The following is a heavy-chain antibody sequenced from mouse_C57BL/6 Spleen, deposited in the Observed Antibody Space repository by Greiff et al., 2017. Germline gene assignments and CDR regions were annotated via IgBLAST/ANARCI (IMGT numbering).Heavy chain of an antibody. V-gene: IGHV5-17*01. CDR3: ARSYYSNHYYAMDY. Sequence: EVQGVESGGGLVKPGGSLKLSCAASGFTFSDYGMHWVRQAPEKGLEWVAYISSGSSTIYYADTVKGRFTISRDNAKNTLFLQMTSLRSEDTAMYYCARSYYSNHYYAMDYWGQGTSVTVSS. D-gene: IGHD2-5*01. J-gene: IGHJ4*01. CDR1: GFTFSDYG. CDR2: ISSGSSTI.